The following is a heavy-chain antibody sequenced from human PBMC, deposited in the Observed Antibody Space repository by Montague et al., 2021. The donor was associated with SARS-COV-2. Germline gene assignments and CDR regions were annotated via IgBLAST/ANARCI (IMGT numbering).Heavy chain of an antibody. Sequence: SETLSLTCAVYGGSFSGYYWSWIRQPPGKGMEWMGEINHSGSNNXXPSLTSRVTISVDTSKNKFSLTLSSVTAADTAVYYCARGTGVVIILAIYYYYGVDVWGQGTTVTVSS. CDR1: GGSFSGYY. V-gene: IGHV4-34*01. CDR3: ARGTGVVIILAIYYYYGVDV. CDR2: INHSGSN. J-gene: IGHJ6*02. D-gene: IGHD3-3*01.